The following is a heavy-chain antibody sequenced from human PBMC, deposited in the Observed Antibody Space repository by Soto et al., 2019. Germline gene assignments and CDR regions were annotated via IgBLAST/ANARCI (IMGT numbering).Heavy chain of an antibody. CDR2: IATYNTNR. CDR3: ARVLRGVVNWFDP. J-gene: IGHJ5*02. CDR1: GDTFTNFG. D-gene: IGHD3-10*01. V-gene: IGHV1-18*01. Sequence: QVHLVQSGPEVKKPGASVTVSCKASGDTFTNFGLSWVRQAPGQGLEWMGWIATYNTNRNYAQKFQGRLTMTTDTSTSTAYMELKRLGYDDTAVYYCARVLRGVVNWFDPWGQGTLVTVSS.